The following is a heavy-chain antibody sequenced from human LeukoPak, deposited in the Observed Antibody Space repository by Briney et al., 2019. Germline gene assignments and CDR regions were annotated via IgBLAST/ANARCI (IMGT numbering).Heavy chain of an antibody. CDR2: ISASGGST. CDR3: AKVDASAP. Sequence: GGSLRLSCVASGFTFSIYTMTWVRQAPGKGLEWVSAISASGGSTYYADSAKGRFTISRDNSKNTMYLQMNSLRAEDTAVYYCAKVDASAPWGQGTLVTVSS. J-gene: IGHJ5*02. CDR1: GFTFSIYT. V-gene: IGHV3-23*01.